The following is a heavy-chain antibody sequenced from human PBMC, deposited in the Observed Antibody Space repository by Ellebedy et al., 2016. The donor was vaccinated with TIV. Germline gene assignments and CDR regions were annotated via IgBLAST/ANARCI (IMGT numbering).Heavy chain of an antibody. D-gene: IGHD3-16*02. Sequence: GESLKISXAASGFTFSSYWMSWVRQAPGKGLEWVANIKQDGSEKYYVDSVKGRFTISRDNAKNSLYLQMNSLRAEDTAVYYCARDGVWGSYREHWYFDLWGRGTLVTVSS. J-gene: IGHJ2*01. CDR2: IKQDGSEK. CDR1: GFTFSSYW. CDR3: ARDGVWGSYREHWYFDL. V-gene: IGHV3-7*01.